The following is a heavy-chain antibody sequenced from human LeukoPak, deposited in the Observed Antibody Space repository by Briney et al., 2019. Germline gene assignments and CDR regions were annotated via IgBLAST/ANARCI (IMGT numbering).Heavy chain of an antibody. Sequence: PGGSLRLSCAASGFTFSDYYMSWIRQAPGNGLKWVSYISSSGSTIYYADSVKGRFTISRDNAKNSLYLQMNSLRAGDTAVYYCARGGGFGELMAFDIWGQGTMVTVSS. J-gene: IGHJ3*02. V-gene: IGHV3-11*04. D-gene: IGHD3-10*01. CDR1: GFTFSDYY. CDR2: ISSSGSTI. CDR3: ARGGGFGELMAFDI.